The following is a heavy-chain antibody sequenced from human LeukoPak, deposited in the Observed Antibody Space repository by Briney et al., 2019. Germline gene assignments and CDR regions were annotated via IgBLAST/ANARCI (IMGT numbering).Heavy chain of an antibody. D-gene: IGHD6-19*01. CDR2: IYPSDSDT. CDR1: GYSFSSYW. V-gene: IGHV5-51*01. J-gene: IGHJ2*01. Sequence: GESLKISCKGSGYSFSSYWIAWVRQMPGKGLEWMGIIYPSDSDTRYSPSFQGQVTISAGKSISTAYLQWSSLKASDTAMYYCARRGSGWTYWYFDLWGRGTLVTVSS. CDR3: ARRGSGWTYWYFDL.